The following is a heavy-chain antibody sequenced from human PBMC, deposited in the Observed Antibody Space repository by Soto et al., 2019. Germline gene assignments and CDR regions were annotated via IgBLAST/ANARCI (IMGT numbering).Heavy chain of an antibody. Sequence: QVQLVQSGAEVKKPGASVSVSCEASGYTFTTYGISWVRQAPGQGLERMGWISTYNGNTKYAQNLQGRVTMTTDTSTSTAYMDLTSLRSDDTAVYYCARGDWDGGYDTFDYWGQGTLVTVSS. V-gene: IGHV1-18*01. CDR1: GYTFTTYG. CDR3: ARGDWDGGYDTFDY. CDR2: ISTYNGNT. J-gene: IGHJ4*02. D-gene: IGHD5-12*01.